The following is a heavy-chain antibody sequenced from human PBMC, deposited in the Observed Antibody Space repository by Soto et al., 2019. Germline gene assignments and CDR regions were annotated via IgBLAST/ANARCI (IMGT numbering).Heavy chain of an antibody. CDR2: FDPEDGET. V-gene: IGHV1-24*01. D-gene: IGHD4-17*01. Sequence: QVQLVQSGAEVKKPGASVKVSCKVSGYTLTELSMHWVRQAPGKGIEGMGGFDPEDGETIYAQKFQGRVTMTEDTTTDTAYMELSSLRSEDTAVYYCATAPPTVTTLCPFDYWGQGTLVTVSS. CDR1: GYTLTELS. CDR3: ATAPPTVTTLCPFDY. J-gene: IGHJ4*02.